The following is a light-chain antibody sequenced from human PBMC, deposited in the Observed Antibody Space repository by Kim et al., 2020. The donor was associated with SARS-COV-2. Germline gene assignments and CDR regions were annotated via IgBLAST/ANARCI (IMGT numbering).Light chain of an antibody. Sequence: GPSITISCPGTSSDVGGYNYVSWYQQHPGKAPKLVIYDVSKRPSGVSNRFSGSKSGNTASLTISGLQAEDEADYYCSSYTSSSTRVFGTGTKVTVL. CDR2: DVS. J-gene: IGLJ1*01. CDR1: SSDVGGYNY. CDR3: SSYTSSSTRV. V-gene: IGLV2-14*04.